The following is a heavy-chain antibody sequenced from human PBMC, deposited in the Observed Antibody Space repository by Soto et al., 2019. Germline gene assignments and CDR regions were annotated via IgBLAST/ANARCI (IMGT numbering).Heavy chain of an antibody. V-gene: IGHV5-51*01. D-gene: IGHD5-12*01. CDR3: ERTHILATPRDWLDP. Sequence: GSLKISCEASGYDFTSDWIGWVRQMPGKGLEWMGIIYPRDSDTRYNPSFQGQVTISVDKSISTAYLQWSSLKASDSAMYYCERTHILATPRDWLDPWGQGTLVTVSS. J-gene: IGHJ5*02. CDR1: GYDFTSDW. CDR2: IYPRDSDT.